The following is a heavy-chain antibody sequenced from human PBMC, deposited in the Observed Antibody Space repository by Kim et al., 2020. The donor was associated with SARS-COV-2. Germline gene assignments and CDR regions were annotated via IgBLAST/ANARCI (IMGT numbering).Heavy chain of an antibody. CDR3: ARGAYFGSGSYNGLDV. J-gene: IGHJ6*02. V-gene: IGHV4-61*01. Sequence: SETLSLTCTVSGGSVSSVRYYWSWIRQSPGKGLEWIGNIYYSGRTDYNPSLKSRVTLSGDTSKTQLSLKLSSVTAADTAVYYCARGAYFGSGSYNGLDVWGQGTTVIVSS. D-gene: IGHD3-10*01. CDR2: IYYSGRT. CDR1: GGSVSSVRYY.